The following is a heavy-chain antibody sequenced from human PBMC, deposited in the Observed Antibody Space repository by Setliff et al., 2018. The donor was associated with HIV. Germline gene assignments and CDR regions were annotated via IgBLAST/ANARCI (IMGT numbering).Heavy chain of an antibody. CDR3: AKQQQLVPGV. CDR1: GGSISSSNW. J-gene: IGHJ6*02. Sequence: PSETLSLTCAVSGGSISSSNWWSWVRQPPGKGLEWIGYIYYSGRINCNPSLKSRVTVSVDTSKHQFSLKLSSVTAADTAVYYCAKQQQLVPGVWGQGTTVTVSS. D-gene: IGHD6-13*01. V-gene: IGHV4-4*02. CDR2: IYYSGRI.